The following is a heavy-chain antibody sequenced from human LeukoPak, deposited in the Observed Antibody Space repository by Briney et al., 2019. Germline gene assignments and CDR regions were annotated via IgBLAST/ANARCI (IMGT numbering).Heavy chain of an antibody. CDR3: AREGDSYYYDSSGFGSFDY. CDR2: IYTTEST. V-gene: IGHV4-61*02. J-gene: IGHJ4*02. CDR1: GDSISSGNYY. D-gene: IGHD3-22*01. Sequence: SQTLSLTCSVSGDSISSGNYYWSWIRQPAGKGLEWIGRIYTTESTNYNPSLKSRVTISVDTSKNQFSLKLSSVTAADTAVYYCAREGDSYYYDSSGFGSFDYWGQGTLVTVSS.